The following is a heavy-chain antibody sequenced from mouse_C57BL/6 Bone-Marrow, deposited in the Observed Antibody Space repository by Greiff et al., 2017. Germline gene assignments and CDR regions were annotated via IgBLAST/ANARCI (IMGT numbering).Heavy chain of an antibody. CDR1: GYTFTDYY. J-gene: IGHJ1*03. CDR2: INPNNGGT. Sequence: VQLQQSGPELVKPGASVKISCKASGYTFTDYYMNWVKQSHGKSLEWIGDINPNNGGTSYNQKFKGKATLTVDKSSSTAYMERRSLTSEDSAVYYCARSGSSYVDWYFDVWGTGTTVTVSS. V-gene: IGHV1-26*01. D-gene: IGHD1-1*01. CDR3: ARSGSSYVDWYFDV.